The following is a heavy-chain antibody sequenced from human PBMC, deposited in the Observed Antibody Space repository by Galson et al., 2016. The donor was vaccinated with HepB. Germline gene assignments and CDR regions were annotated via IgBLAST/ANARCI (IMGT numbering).Heavy chain of an antibody. Sequence: SVKVSCKASGYTFSKYAINWVRQAPGQGLEWMGWIGTYIGNTNYAQYFQGRVTLTTDTSTSTAYLELRSLRSDDTAVYYCVRLAVGTMAGDYWGQGTLVTVSS. V-gene: IGHV1-18*01. J-gene: IGHJ4*02. CDR3: VRLAVGTMAGDY. CDR2: IGTYIGNT. CDR1: GYTFSKYA. D-gene: IGHD5-12*01.